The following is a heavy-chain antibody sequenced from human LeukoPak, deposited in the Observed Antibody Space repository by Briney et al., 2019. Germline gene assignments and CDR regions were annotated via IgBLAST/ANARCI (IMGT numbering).Heavy chain of an antibody. V-gene: IGHV1-18*01. CDR2: ISAYNGKT. Sequence: ASVKVSRKASGYTFTTYGLSWVRQAPGQGIEWMGWISAYNGKTSYAQKFQGRVTMTTDTSTSTAYMELRSLSSDDTAMYYCAREGKFYDILTGYSTAANWFDPWDQGTLVTVSS. CDR3: AREGKFYDILTGYSTAANWFDP. J-gene: IGHJ5*02. D-gene: IGHD3-9*01. CDR1: GYTFTTYG.